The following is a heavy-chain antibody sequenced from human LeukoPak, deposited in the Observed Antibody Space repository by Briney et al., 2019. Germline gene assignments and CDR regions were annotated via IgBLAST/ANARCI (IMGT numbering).Heavy chain of an antibody. CDR3: ARESDYYDSSGGGWGAFDI. Sequence: GGSLRLSCADSGFTFSIYDIHWVHQATGNGLEWISLIGRAGDTYYSDSVKGRFIISRENAKNSFYLQMNSLRVGDTAIYYCARESDYYDSSGGGWGAFDIWGQRTMVTVSS. V-gene: IGHV3-13*01. D-gene: IGHD3-22*01. CDR2: IGRAGDT. CDR1: GFTFSIYD. J-gene: IGHJ3*02.